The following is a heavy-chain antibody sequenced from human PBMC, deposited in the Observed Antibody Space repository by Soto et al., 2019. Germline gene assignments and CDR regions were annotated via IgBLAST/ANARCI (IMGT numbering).Heavy chain of an antibody. J-gene: IGHJ6*02. D-gene: IGHD6-6*01. V-gene: IGHV4-61*01. Sequence: SETLSLTCTVSGGSVSSGSYYWSWIRQPPGKGLEWIGYIYYSGSTNYNPSLKSRVTISVDTSKNQFPLKLSSVTAADTAVYYCARGEYSSSSGYYYGMDVWGQGTTVTVSS. CDR2: IYYSGST. CDR3: ARGEYSSSSGYYYGMDV. CDR1: GGSVSSGSYY.